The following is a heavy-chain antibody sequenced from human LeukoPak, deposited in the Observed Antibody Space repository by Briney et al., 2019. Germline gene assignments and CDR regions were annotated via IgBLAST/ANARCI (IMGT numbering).Heavy chain of an antibody. Sequence: ASVKVSCKASGYTFTSYDINWVRQATGQGLEWMGWMNPDSTNTGYAQRFQGRVTITRNTSISTAYMELSSLRSEDTAVYYCARSSSGYYDFEYWGQGTLVTVSS. D-gene: IGHD3-22*01. CDR1: GYTFTSYD. V-gene: IGHV1-8*03. J-gene: IGHJ4*02. CDR3: ARSSSGYYDFEY. CDR2: MNPDSTNT.